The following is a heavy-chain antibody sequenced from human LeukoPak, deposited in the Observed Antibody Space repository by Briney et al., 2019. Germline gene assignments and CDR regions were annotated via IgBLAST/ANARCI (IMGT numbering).Heavy chain of an antibody. J-gene: IGHJ4*02. D-gene: IGHD6-13*01. CDR1: GFTFDDYA. Sequence: GGSLRLSCAASGFTFDDYAMHWVRQAPGKGLEWVSGISWNSGSIGYADSVKGRFTISRDNAKNSLCLQMNSLRAEDTALYYCAKDISLAAAGTGAFDYWGQGTLVTVSS. CDR2: ISWNSGSI. CDR3: AKDISLAAAGTGAFDY. V-gene: IGHV3-9*01.